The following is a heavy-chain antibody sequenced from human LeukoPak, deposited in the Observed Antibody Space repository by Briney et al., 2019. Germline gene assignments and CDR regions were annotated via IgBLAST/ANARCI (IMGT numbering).Heavy chain of an antibody. CDR1: GGSISSYY. Sequence: SETLSLTCTVSGGSISSYYWSWIRQPPGKGLEWIGSIYYSGSTYYNPSLKSRVTISVDTSKNQFSLKLSSVTAADTAVYYCARTNNYDFWSGYPYYFDYWGQGTLVTVSS. CDR3: ARTNNYDFWSGYPYYFDY. J-gene: IGHJ4*02. CDR2: IYYSGST. D-gene: IGHD3-3*01. V-gene: IGHV4-59*05.